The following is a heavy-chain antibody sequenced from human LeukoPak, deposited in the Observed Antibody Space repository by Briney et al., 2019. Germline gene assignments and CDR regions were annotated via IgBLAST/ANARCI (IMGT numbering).Heavy chain of an antibody. CDR2: IFVGSGNT. CDR3: AADRQQNDYGDYNLGG. D-gene: IGHD4-17*01. J-gene: IGHJ4*02. Sequence: ASVTVSCKASGFTFTSSAVQWVRQARGQRLEWIGWIFVGSGNTNYAQKFQERVTITRDMSTSTAYMELSSLRSEDTAVYYCAADRQQNDYGDYNLGGWGQGTLVTVSS. CDR1: GFTFTSSA. V-gene: IGHV1-58*01.